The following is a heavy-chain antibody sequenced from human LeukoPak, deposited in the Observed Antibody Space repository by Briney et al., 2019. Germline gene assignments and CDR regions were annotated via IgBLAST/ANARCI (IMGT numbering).Heavy chain of an antibody. CDR3: APRYSGSYYFSY. CDR2: ISSSSSYI. J-gene: IGHJ4*02. CDR1: GFTFSSYS. V-gene: IGHV3-21*01. Sequence: GGSLRLSSAASGFTFSSYSMNWVRQAPGKGLEWVSSISSSSSYIYYADSVKGRFTISRDNAKNSLYLQMNSLRAEDTAVYYCAPRYSGSYYFSYWGQGTVVTVSS. D-gene: IGHD1-26*01.